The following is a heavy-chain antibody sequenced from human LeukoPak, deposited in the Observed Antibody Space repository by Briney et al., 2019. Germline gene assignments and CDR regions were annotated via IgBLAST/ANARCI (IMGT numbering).Heavy chain of an antibody. D-gene: IGHD1-26*01. V-gene: IGHV1-18*01. Sequence: ASVKVSCTTSGYTFTSYGINWVRQAPGQGLEWLGWISGYNGNTDYAQKIQGRATMTMDTSTSTAYMELRSLGSDDTAVYYCARNSGSYYVVDYWGQGTLVTVSS. J-gene: IGHJ4*02. CDR2: ISGYNGNT. CDR3: ARNSGSYYVVDY. CDR1: GYTFTSYG.